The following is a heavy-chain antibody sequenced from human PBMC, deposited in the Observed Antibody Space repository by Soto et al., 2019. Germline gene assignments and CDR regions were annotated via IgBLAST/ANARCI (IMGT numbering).Heavy chain of an antibody. J-gene: IGHJ6*04. V-gene: IGHV5-10-1*01. Sequence: GESLKISCKGSGFTFTRHWISWVRQMPGGGLEWMGKIDPSDSYTNYSPSFQGHVTISADKSINTAYLQWSGLQASDTAMYYCARSLAYCTGGTCYRGYGRAVGAKGPRVTVSS. CDR1: GFTFTRHW. CDR3: ARSLAYCTGGTCYRGYGRAV. D-gene: IGHD2-8*02. CDR2: IDPSDSYT.